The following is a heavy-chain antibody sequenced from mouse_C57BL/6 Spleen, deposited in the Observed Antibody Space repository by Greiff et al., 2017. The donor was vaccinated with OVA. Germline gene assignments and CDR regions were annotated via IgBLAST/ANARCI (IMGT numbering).Heavy chain of an antibody. J-gene: IGHJ1*03. CDR1: GFTFSDYY. CDR2: INYDGSST. V-gene: IGHV5-16*01. D-gene: IGHD2-4*01. Sequence: DVMLVESEGGLVQPGSSMKLSCTASGFTFSDYYMAWVRQVPEKGLEWVANINYDGSSTYYLDSLKSRFIISRDNAKNILYLQMSSLKSEDTATYYCARDHYDYGWYFDVWGTGTTVTVSS. CDR3: ARDHYDYGWYFDV.